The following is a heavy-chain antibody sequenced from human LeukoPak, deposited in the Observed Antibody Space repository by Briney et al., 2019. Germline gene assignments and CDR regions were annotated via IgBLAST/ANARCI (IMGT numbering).Heavy chain of an antibody. J-gene: IGHJ4*02. D-gene: IGHD5-18*01. CDR3: AKELDTMFFDY. V-gene: IGHV3-43*01. CDR2: AGWAGGTT. Sequence: GGSLRLSCATSGFNFDRYSIHWVRQAPGKGLEWVSLAGWAGGTTYYSDSVRGRFTISRDSGKNSVYLQMNSLTTDDTAFYFCAKELDTMFFDYWGQGALVTVSS. CDR1: GFNFDRYS.